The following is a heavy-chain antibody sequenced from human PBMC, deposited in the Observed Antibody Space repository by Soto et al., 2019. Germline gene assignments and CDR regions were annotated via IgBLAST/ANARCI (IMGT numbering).Heavy chain of an antibody. CDR2: IIPIFGTA. Sequence: QVQLVQSGAEVKKPGASVKVSCKASGYTFTGYYMHWVRQAPGQGLEWMGGIIPIFGTANYAQKFQGRVTITADESTSTAYMELSSLRSEDTAVYYCARGYCSSTSCFHNWFDPWGQGTLVTVSS. CDR3: ARGYCSSTSCFHNWFDP. V-gene: IGHV1-69*01. J-gene: IGHJ5*02. D-gene: IGHD2-2*01. CDR1: GYTFTGYY.